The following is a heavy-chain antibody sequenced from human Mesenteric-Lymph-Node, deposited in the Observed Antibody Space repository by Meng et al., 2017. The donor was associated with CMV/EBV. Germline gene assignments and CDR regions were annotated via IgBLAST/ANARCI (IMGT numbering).Heavy chain of an antibody. CDR1: GGSISSGDYY. J-gene: IGHJ4*02. D-gene: IGHD3-22*01. CDR3: ARYDSTGSGGYFDY. CDR2: IYYSGST. Sequence: SETLSLTCTVSGGSISSGDYYWSWIRQPPGKGLEWIGYIYYSGSTYYNPSLKSRVTISVDTSKNQFSLRLSSVTAADTAVYYCARYDSTGSGGYFDYWGQGTLVTVSS. V-gene: IGHV4-30-4*08.